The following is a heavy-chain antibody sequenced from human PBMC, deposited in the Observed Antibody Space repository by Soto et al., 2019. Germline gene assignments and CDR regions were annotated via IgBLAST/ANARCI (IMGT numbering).Heavy chain of an antibody. J-gene: IGHJ3*02. CDR2: IRSKANSYAT. Sequence: PGGSLRLSCAASGFTFSGSAMHWVRPASGKGLEWVGRIRSKANSYATAYAASVKGRFTISRDDSKNTAYLQMNSLKTEDTAVYYCTACSGGSCYGTLDAFDIWGQGTMVTVSS. V-gene: IGHV3-73*01. D-gene: IGHD2-15*01. CDR1: GFTFSGSA. CDR3: TACSGGSCYGTLDAFDI.